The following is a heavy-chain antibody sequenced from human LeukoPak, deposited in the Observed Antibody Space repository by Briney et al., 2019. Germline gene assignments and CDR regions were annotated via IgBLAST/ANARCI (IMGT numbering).Heavy chain of an antibody. V-gene: IGHV3-21*01. J-gene: IGHJ5*02. CDR2: ISSSSSYI. CDR1: GFTYNSYS. CDR3: ARGAYDSSGYYYPSWFDP. D-gene: IGHD3-22*01. Sequence: GGSLRLSCAASGFTYNSYSMNWVRQAPGKGLEWVSSISSSSSYIYYADSVKGRFTISRDNAKNSLYLQMNSLRAEDTAVYYCARGAYDSSGYYYPSWFDPWGQGTLVTVSS.